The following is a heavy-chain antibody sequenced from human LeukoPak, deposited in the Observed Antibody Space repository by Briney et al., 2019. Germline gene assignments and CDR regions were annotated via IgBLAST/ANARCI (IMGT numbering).Heavy chain of an antibody. Sequence: GGSLRLSCAASGFIVNTNYMTWVRQALGRGLEWVSFIYADGNTYYADSVKGRFTISRDNAKNSLYLQMSSLRVEDTAVYYCTRDPRHFDSCGQGTLVTVSS. V-gene: IGHV3-53*01. CDR3: TRDPRHFDS. CDR2: IYADGNT. D-gene: IGHD6-6*01. J-gene: IGHJ5*01. CDR1: GFIVNTNY.